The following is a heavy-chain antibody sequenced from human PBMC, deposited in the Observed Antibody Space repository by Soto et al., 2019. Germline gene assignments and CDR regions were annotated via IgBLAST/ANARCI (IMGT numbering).Heavy chain of an antibody. D-gene: IGHD3-10*01. CDR3: SRRAPEGLDP. Sequence: SETLSLTCTVSGASISSSVYYLGWIRHFPGRGLEWIGSLDSRYNTYHNPSLKSRITMSVDTSNNQLSLNLSSVTPADTAVYYCSRRAPEGLDPWGQGTPVTVSS. CDR1: GASISSSVYY. V-gene: IGHV4-39*01. CDR2: LDSRYNT. J-gene: IGHJ5*02.